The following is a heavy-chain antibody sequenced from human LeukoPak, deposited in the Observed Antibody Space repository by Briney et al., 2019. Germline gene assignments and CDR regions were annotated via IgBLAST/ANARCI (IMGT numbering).Heavy chain of an antibody. V-gene: IGHV3-66*01. CDR1: GFTVSGNY. D-gene: IGHD1-14*01. Sequence: GGSLRLSCAASGFTVSGNYISWVRQAPGKGLEWVSLISGDGTTYCADPVKGRFTISRDNSKNTVHLQMNSLRPEDAALYYCASDVPPYLTSPWGLDVWGQGTTVIVSS. CDR3: ASDVPPYLTSPWGLDV. CDR2: ISGDGTT. J-gene: IGHJ6*02.